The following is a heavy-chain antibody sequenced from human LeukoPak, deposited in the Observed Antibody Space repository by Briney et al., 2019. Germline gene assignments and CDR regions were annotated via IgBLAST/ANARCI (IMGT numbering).Heavy chain of an antibody. J-gene: IGHJ4*02. Sequence: PSETLSLTCAVYGGSFSGYYWSWIRQPPGKGLEWIGEINHSRSTTYNPSIKSRVTISVDTSNNQFSLKPSSVTAADTAVYYCARSFLPLDYWRQGTLVSVSS. CDR3: ARSFLPLDY. CDR1: GGSFSGYY. V-gene: IGHV4-34*01. D-gene: IGHD3-16*02. CDR2: INHSRST.